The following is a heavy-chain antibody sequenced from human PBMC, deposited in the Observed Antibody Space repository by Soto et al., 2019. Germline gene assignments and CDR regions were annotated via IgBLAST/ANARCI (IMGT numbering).Heavy chain of an antibody. CDR3: ANQIQTGH. J-gene: IGHJ4*02. D-gene: IGHD5-18*01. Sequence: QVQLVESGGGVVQPGTSLILSCAASGFTFSSYGMHWVRQAPGKGLAWVAVISHDGSTKYYADSVKGRFTISRDNSKNTLYLQMNSLRVEYTAVYYCANQIQTGHWGQGTLVIVS. CDR2: ISHDGSTK. CDR1: GFTFSSYG. V-gene: IGHV3-30*18.